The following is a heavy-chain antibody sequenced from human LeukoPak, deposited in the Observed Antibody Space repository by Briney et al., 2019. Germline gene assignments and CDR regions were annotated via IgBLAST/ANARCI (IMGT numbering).Heavy chain of an antibody. Sequence: GASVKVSCKASGGTFSSYAISWVRQAPGQGLEWMGGIIPIFGTANYAQKFQGRVTITADKSTSTAYMELSSLRSEDTAVYYCAGVTTPGDTAMVRDWGQGTLVIVSS. CDR1: GGTFSSYA. CDR2: IIPIFGTA. J-gene: IGHJ4*02. CDR3: AGVTTPGDTAMVRD. D-gene: IGHD5-18*01. V-gene: IGHV1-69*06.